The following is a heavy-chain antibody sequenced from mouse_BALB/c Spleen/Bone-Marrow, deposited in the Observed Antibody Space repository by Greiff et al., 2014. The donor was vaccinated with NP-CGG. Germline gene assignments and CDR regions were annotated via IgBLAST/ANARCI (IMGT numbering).Heavy chain of an antibody. J-gene: IGHJ1*01. V-gene: IGHV7-3*02. CDR1: GFTFTDYY. CDR3: AREFTPAIHWYFDV. D-gene: IGHD1-2*01. CDR2: IRNKANGYTA. Sequence: EVHLVESGGGLVQPGGSLRLSCATSGFTFTDYYMSWVRQPPGKALEWLGFIRNKANGYTAEYSASVKGRFTISRDNAQTILYLQMTTLRAEDSATYYCAREFTPAIHWYFDVWGAGTTVTVSS.